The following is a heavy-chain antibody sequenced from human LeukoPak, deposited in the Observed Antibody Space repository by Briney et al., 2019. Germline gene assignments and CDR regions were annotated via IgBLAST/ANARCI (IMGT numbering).Heavy chain of an antibody. CDR1: GGSLNGNY. J-gene: IGHJ5*02. V-gene: IGHV4-34*01. CDR2: GSESGGT. CDR3: AKNGQSGFSFDP. D-gene: IGHD3-3*01. Sequence: PSETLSLTCAVYGGSLNGNYGSWVGQPPGRGREGIGEGSESGGTKFNPSLESRVTISADTSKNQFSLKLNSLTAADTAVYYCAKNGQSGFSFDPWGQGTLVTVSS.